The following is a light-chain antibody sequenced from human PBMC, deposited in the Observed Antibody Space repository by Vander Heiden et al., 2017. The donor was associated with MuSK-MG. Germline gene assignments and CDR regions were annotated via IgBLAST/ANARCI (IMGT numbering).Light chain of an antibody. J-gene: IGKJ4*01. V-gene: IGKV1-9*01. CDR2: AAS. CDR3: QQLNTYLPLT. Sequence: DIQLTQSPFFLSASVGDRVTITCRASQDIRNYLAWYQQKPGKAPNLLVYAASILQSGVPSRFSGSGSGTEFTLTISSLQPEDFATYYCQQLNTYLPLTFGGGTKVEIK. CDR1: QDIRNY.